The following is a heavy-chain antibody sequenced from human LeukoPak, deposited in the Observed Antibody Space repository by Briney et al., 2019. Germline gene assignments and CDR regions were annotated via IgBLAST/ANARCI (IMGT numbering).Heavy chain of an antibody. J-gene: IGHJ4*02. Sequence: GGSLRLSCVVSGFTFSSYWMSWVRQAPGKGLEWVANIKQDGSEKYYVDSVKGRFTISRDNAKNSLYLQMNSLRAEDTAVYYCAREPLSRIQYWGQGTLVTVSS. CDR2: IKQDGSEK. D-gene: IGHD5-18*01. CDR3: AREPLSRIQY. CDR1: GFTFSSYW. V-gene: IGHV3-7*03.